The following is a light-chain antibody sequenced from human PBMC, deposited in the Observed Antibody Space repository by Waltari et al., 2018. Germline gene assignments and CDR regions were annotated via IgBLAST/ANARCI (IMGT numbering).Light chain of an antibody. V-gene: IGLV2-14*03. CDR3: SSYAVTATLL. CDR1: RGAVGGYDY. J-gene: IGLJ2*01. Sequence: QSVLTQPASVSGSPGQSITISCTGTRGAVGGYDYVSWYQQQPGKAPKLMIYDVKNRPSGVSNRFSGSKSGDTASLTISGLQAEDEADYYCSSYAVTATLLFGGGTTLTVL. CDR2: DVK.